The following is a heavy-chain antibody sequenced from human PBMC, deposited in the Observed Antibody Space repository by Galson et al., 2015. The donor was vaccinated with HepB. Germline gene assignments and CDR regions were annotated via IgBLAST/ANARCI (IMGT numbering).Heavy chain of an antibody. CDR2: IYSGGST. V-gene: IGHV3-66*02. D-gene: IGHD5-24*01. CDR1: GFTVSSNY. J-gene: IGHJ4*02. Sequence: SLRLSCAASGFTVSSNYMSWVRQAPGKGLEWVSVIYSGGSTYYADSVKGRFTISRDNSKNTLYLQMNSLRAEDTAVYYCARDLEMAKPYPGVFDYWGQGTLVTVSS. CDR3: ARDLEMAKPYPGVFDY.